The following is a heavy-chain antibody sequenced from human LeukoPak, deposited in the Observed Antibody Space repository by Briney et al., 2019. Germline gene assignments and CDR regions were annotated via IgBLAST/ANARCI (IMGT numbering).Heavy chain of an antibody. J-gene: IGHJ4*02. D-gene: IGHD2-21*02. Sequence: ASVKVSCKASGYTFTSYGISWVRQAPGQGLEWMGWISAYNGNTNYAQKLQGRVTMTTDTSTSTACMELRSLRSDDTAVYYCARDVTAIGVYFDYWGQGTLVTVSS. CDR3: ARDVTAIGVYFDY. V-gene: IGHV1-18*01. CDR2: ISAYNGNT. CDR1: GYTFTSYG.